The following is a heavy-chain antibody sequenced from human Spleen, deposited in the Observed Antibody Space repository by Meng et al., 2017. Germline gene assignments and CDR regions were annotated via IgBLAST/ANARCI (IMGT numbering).Heavy chain of an antibody. CDR3: ARDTGYSSGWSEIFDY. D-gene: IGHD6-19*01. CDR1: GYSLTELS. V-gene: IGHV1-2*02. Sequence: ASVKVSCKVFGYSLTELSMHWVRQAPGQGLEWMGWINPNSGGTNYAQKFQGRVTMTRDTSISTAYMELSRLRSDDTAVYYCARDTGYSSGWSEIFDYWGQGTMVTVYS. CDR2: INPNSGGT. J-gene: IGHJ4*02.